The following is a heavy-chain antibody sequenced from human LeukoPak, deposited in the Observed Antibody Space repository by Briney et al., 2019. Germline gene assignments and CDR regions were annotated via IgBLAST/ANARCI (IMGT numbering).Heavy chain of an antibody. Sequence: GASVKVSCKASGYTFTSYYMHWVRQAPGQGLEWMGIINPSGGSTNYAQKFQGRVTMTTDTSTSTAYMELRSLRSDDTAVYYCARTYNWNEYVDYWGQGTLVTVSS. CDR3: ARTYNWNEYVDY. D-gene: IGHD1-1*01. J-gene: IGHJ4*02. CDR1: GYTFTSYY. CDR2: INPSGGST. V-gene: IGHV1-46*01.